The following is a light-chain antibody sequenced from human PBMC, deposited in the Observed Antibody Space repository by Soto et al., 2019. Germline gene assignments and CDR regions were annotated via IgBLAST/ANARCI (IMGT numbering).Light chain of an antibody. CDR2: GAS. CDR1: QSVTSSL. CDR3: QQYGRSWT. J-gene: IGKJ1*01. V-gene: IGKV3-20*01. Sequence: EIVLTQSPGTLSLFPGERATLSCRASQSVTSSLLAWYQHTPGQAPRLLIYGASIRATGIPDRFSGSGSGTDFTLTIRRLEPEDCAVYYCQQYGRSWTFGQGTKVEIK.